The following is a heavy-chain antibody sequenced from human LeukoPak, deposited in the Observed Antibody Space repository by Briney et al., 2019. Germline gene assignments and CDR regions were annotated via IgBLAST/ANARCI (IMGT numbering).Heavy chain of an antibody. CDR2: IYYSGST. V-gene: IGHV4-59*12. J-gene: IGHJ4*02. Sequence: PSETLSLTCTVSGGSISSYYWSWIRQPPGKGLEWIGYIYYSGSTNYNPSLKSRVTISVDTSKNQFSLKLSSVTAADTAVYYCARRRSGYYKPPDYWGQGTLVTVSS. CDR3: ARRRSGYYKPPDY. CDR1: GGSISSYY. D-gene: IGHD3-9*01.